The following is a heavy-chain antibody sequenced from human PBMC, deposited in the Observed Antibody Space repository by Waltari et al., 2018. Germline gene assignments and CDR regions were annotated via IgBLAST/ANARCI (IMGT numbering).Heavy chain of an antibody. J-gene: IGHJ4*02. D-gene: IGHD6-13*01. CDR2: INPNSGGT. V-gene: IGHV1-2*06. CDR3: ARDPPGIAAAGKGDY. Sequence: QVQLVQSGAEVKKPGASVKVACKASGYTFTGYYMPWVRQAPGQGLEWMGRINPNSGGTNYAQKFQGRVTMTRDTSISTAYMELSRLRSDDTAVYYCARDPPGIAAAGKGDYWGQGTLVTVSS. CDR1: GYTFTGYY.